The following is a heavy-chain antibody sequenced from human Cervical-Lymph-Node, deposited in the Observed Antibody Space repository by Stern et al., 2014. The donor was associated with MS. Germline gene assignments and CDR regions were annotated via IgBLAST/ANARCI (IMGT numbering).Heavy chain of an antibody. V-gene: IGHV3-9*01. CDR2: IGWNSGGI. J-gene: IGHJ4*02. D-gene: IGHD3-10*01. Sequence: EVQLVESGGGLVQPGTSLRISCAASGFTFDDHAMYWVRQAPGKGLEWVSGIGWNSGGITYSDSVRGRFTISRDNAKNSLYLQMNSLRPEDTALYYCAKDYGSGSSFFDYWGQGALVTVSS. CDR3: AKDYGSGSSFFDY. CDR1: GFTFDDHA.